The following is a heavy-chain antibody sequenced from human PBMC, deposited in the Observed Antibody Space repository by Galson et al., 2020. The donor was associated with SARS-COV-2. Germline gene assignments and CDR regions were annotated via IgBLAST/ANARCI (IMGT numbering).Heavy chain of an antibody. CDR1: GGSATTYY. CDR3: ARLKDDYSTLQGFYHYYMDV. D-gene: IGHD4-4*01. CDR2: IYYTGST. Sequence: SETLSLTCTVSGGSATTYYWSWIRQSPGRGLEWIGYIYYTGSTNYNPSLKSRVTISEDTSKHQFSLKLTSVTAADTAVYYCARLKDDYSTLQGFYHYYMDVWGKGTTVTVSS. J-gene: IGHJ6*03. V-gene: IGHV4-59*02.